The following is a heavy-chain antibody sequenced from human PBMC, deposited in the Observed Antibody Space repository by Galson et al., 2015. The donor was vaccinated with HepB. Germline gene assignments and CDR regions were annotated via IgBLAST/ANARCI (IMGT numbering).Heavy chain of an antibody. J-gene: IGHJ4*02. Sequence: CAISGDSVSSNSAAWNRIRQSPSRGLEWLGRTYYRSKWYNDYAISVKSRITINPDTSKNQFSLQLNSVTPEDTAVYYCAREWREQWLVFDFWGQGALVTVSS. CDR2: TYYRSKWYN. D-gene: IGHD6-19*01. CDR1: GDSVSSNSAA. CDR3: AREWREQWLVFDF. V-gene: IGHV6-1*01.